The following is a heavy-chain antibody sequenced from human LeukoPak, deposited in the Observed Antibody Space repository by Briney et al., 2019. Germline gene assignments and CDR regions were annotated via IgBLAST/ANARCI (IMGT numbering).Heavy chain of an antibody. CDR3: IRGDPIREGGDY. Sequence: GGSLRLSCAASGFTVSSKYMSWVRQAPGKGLEWVSVIYSDRSTYYADSVKGRFTISRDNSKNTLYLQMNSLRAEDTAIYYCIRGDPIREGGDYWGQGTLVTVSS. D-gene: IGHD3-16*01. CDR1: GFTVSSKY. J-gene: IGHJ4*02. CDR2: IYSDRST. V-gene: IGHV3-66*01.